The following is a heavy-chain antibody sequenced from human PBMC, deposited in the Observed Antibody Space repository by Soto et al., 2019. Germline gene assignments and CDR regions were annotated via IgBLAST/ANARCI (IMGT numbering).Heavy chain of an antibody. Sequence: EVQLVESGGGLVQPGGSLRLSCTASGFTFSNYWMYWVRQAPGKGLVWVSRINSVGSVSSYADSVKGRLTISSDNVKNTLYMQMDSLRADDTAVYYCARGDCVCGTCYSLAGSFYYYMDVWGKGTMVTVFS. CDR2: INSVGSVS. CDR3: ARGDCVCGTCYSLAGSFYYYMDV. D-gene: IGHD2-15*01. CDR1: GFTFSNYW. J-gene: IGHJ6*03. V-gene: IGHV3-74*01.